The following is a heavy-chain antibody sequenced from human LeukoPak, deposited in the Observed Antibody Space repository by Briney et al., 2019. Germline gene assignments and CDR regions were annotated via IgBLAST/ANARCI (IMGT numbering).Heavy chain of an antibody. CDR3: ASFLAAAAGSYYYGMDV. J-gene: IGHJ6*02. CDR1: GYTFTGYY. V-gene: IGHV1-2*02. D-gene: IGHD6-13*01. CDR2: INPNSGGT. Sequence: ASVKVSCKASGYTFTGYYMHWVRQAPGQGLEWMGWINPNSGGTNYAQKFQGRVTMTRDTSISTAYMELSSLRSEDTAVYYCASFLAAAAGSYYYGMDVWGQGTTVTVSS.